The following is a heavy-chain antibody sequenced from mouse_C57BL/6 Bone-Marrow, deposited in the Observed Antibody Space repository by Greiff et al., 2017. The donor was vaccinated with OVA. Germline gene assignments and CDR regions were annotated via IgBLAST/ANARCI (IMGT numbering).Heavy chain of an antibody. V-gene: IGHV5-4*01. Sequence: EVQVVESGGGLVKPGGSLKLSCAASGFTFSSYAMSWVRQTPEKRLEWVATISDGGSYTYYPDNVKGRFTISRDNAKNNLYLQMSNLKSEDTAMYYCARDREGFDYWGQGTTLTVSS. CDR1: GFTFSSYA. CDR3: ARDREGFDY. CDR2: ISDGGSYT. D-gene: IGHD3-1*01. J-gene: IGHJ2*01.